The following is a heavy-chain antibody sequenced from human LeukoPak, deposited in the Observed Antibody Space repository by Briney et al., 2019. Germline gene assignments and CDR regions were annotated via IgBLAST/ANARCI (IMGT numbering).Heavy chain of an antibody. CDR2: INPSGVST. J-gene: IGHJ4*02. CDR1: GYTFTSYY. CDR3: ARGGYITYTKPYYLDY. V-gene: IGHV1-46*01. D-gene: IGHD4-11*01. Sequence: GASVKVSCKASGYTFTSYYIQWVRQAPGQGLEWMGLINPSGVSTSYAQKFQGRVTMTRDTSTSTVYMELSSLTSEDTAVYYCARGGYITYTKPYYLDYWGQGTLVTVSS.